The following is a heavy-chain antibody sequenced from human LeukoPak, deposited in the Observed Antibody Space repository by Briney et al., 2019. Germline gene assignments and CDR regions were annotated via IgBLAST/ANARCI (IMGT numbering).Heavy chain of an antibody. J-gene: IGHJ3*02. Sequence: GGSLRLSCAASGFTVSSNHMSWVRQAPGKGPEWVAHIKENGNEQYYADSVKGRFTISRDNVKQSLGLQMNSLRVEDTAVYYCARGPGDFDASDIWGQGTMVTVSS. CDR3: ARGPGDFDASDI. CDR2: IKENGNEQ. D-gene: IGHD1-14*01. V-gene: IGHV3-7*01. CDR1: GFTVSSNH.